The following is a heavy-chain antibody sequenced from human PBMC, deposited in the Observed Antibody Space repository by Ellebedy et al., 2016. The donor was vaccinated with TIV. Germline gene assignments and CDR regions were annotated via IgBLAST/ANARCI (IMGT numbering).Heavy chain of an antibody. Sequence: GGSLRLSCKGSGYSFTKYWISWVRQKPGKGPEWMGRIDPSDSYTSYSPSFKGHVTISAEESITTAYLQWSSLNASDTAMYYCARQPVLTDRVGWYGGADYWGPGTLLTVSS. CDR1: GYSFTKYW. D-gene: IGHD6-19*01. V-gene: IGHV5-10-1*01. CDR3: ARQPVLTDRVGWYGGADY. CDR2: IDPSDSYT. J-gene: IGHJ4*02.